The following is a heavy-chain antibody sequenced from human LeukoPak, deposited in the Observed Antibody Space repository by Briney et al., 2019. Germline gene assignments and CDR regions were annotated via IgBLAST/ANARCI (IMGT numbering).Heavy chain of an antibody. V-gene: IGHV1-18*01. D-gene: IGHD4-11*01. Sequence: GASVKVSCKASGYTFTSYGISWVRQAPGQGLEWMGWISAYNGNTNYAQKLQGRVTMTTDTSTSTAYMELRSLRSDDTAVYYCARNGSVTTVTTARYYYYGMDVWGQGTTVTVSS. J-gene: IGHJ6*02. CDR3: ARNGSVTTVTTARYYYYGMDV. CDR2: ISAYNGNT. CDR1: GYTFTSYG.